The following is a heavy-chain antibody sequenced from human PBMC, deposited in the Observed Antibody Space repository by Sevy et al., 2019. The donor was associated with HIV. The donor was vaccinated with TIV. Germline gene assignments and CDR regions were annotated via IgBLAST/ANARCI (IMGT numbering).Heavy chain of an antibody. D-gene: IGHD2-2*01. Sequence: SETLSLACAVHDGSFSGYYWNWIRQLPGKGLEWIGEINERGITYYNPSLKSRVSISVDTSKKQFSLKLNSVTAVDSAVYFCARSPPVVVVPGAPSWFDPWGQGTLVTVSS. V-gene: IGHV4-34*01. CDR2: INERGIT. J-gene: IGHJ5*02. CDR3: ARSPPVVVVPGAPSWFDP. CDR1: DGSFSGYY.